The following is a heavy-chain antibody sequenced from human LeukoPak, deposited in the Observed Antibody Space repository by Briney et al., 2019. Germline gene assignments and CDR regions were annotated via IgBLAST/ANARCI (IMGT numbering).Heavy chain of an antibody. V-gene: IGHV3-7*01. CDR2: INPDGSEN. J-gene: IGHJ4*02. D-gene: IGHD2-15*01. Sequence: GGSLRLSCATSGFTFSYYWMSWVRQAPGKGLEWMANINPDGSENFYVDSVKGRFTISRDNAKNSLYLQMNNLRAEDTAVYYCARDGGHHTVDYWGQGTLVTVSS. CDR3: ARDGGHHTVDY. CDR1: GFTFSYYW.